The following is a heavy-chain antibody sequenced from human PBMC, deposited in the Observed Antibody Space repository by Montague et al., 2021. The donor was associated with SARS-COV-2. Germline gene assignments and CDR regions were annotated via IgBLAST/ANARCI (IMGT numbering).Heavy chain of an antibody. V-gene: IGHV3-23*01. CDR2: IGDSGEVI. CDR3: AKEGTGTNMIFDY. Sequence: SLRLSCAASGFTFSNYGFSWVRLAPGKGLEWVSGIGDSGEVIHYADAVKGRFTISRDSSMDTLFLQMNGLRAEDTAIYYCAKEGTGTNMIFDYWGQGVLVAVSS. CDR1: GFTFSNYG. D-gene: IGHD1-1*01. J-gene: IGHJ4*02.